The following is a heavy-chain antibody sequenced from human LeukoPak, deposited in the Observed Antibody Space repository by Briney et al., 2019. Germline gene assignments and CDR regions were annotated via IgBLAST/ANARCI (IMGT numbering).Heavy chain of an antibody. Sequence: SETLSLTCTVSGGSISSSSYYWGWIRQPPGKGLEWIGSIYYSGSTYYNPSLKSRVTISVDTSKNQFSLKLSSVTAADTAVYYCARLGDGYNCVDYWGQGTLVTVSS. CDR3: ARLGDGYNCVDY. CDR2: IYYSGST. D-gene: IGHD5-24*01. CDR1: GGSISSSSYY. J-gene: IGHJ4*02. V-gene: IGHV4-39*01.